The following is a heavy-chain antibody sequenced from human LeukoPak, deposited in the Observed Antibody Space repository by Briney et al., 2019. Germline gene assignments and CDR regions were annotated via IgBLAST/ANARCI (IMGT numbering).Heavy chain of an antibody. D-gene: IGHD6-13*01. CDR3: ARDDIAAAGIV. Sequence: SETLSLTCTVSGGSVSSGSYYWSWIRQPPGKGLEWIGYIYYSGSTNYNPSLKSRVTISVDTSKNQFSLKLSSVTAADTAVYYCARDDIAAAGIVWGQGTLVTVSS. J-gene: IGHJ4*02. V-gene: IGHV4-61*01. CDR1: GGSVSSGSYY. CDR2: IYYSGST.